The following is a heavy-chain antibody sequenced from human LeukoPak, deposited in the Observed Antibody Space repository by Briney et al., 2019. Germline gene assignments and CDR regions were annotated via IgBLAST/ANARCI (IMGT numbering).Heavy chain of an antibody. CDR3: ATDGNFDL. CDR1: GGSISSYY. Sequence: SETLSLTCTVSGGSISSYYWSWTRQPPGKGLEWIGYIYYSGSTNYNPSLKSRVTISVDTSKNQFSLKLSSVTAADTAVYYCATDGNFDLWGRGTLVTVSS. CDR2: IYYSGST. D-gene: IGHD1-26*01. J-gene: IGHJ2*01. V-gene: IGHV4-59*01.